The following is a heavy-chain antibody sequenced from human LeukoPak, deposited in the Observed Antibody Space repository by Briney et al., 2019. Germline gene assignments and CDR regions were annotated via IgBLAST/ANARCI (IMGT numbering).Heavy chain of an antibody. J-gene: IGHJ6*02. V-gene: IGHV3-11*01. CDR3: ARESHFGPGQTHYYYYYGMDV. Sequence: GGSLRLSCAPSGFTFSDYYMSWIRQAPGKGLEWVSYISSSGSTIYYADSVKGRFTISRDNAKNSLYLQMNSLRAEDTAVYYCARESHFGPGQTHYYYYYGMDVWGQGTTVTVSS. D-gene: IGHD3-10*01. CDR1: GFTFSDYY. CDR2: ISSSGSTI.